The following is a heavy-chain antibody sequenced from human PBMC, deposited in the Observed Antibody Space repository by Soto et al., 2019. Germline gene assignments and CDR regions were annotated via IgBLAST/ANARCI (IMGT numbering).Heavy chain of an antibody. Sequence: PGGSLRLSCTASVFTFGDYAMSWVRQAPGKGLEWVGFIRSKAYGGTTEYAASVKGRFTISRDDSKSIAYLQMNSLKTEDTAVYYCTRDRESRGGVGATNYHSYGMDVWGQGTTVTAS. J-gene: IGHJ6*02. CDR1: VFTFGDYA. D-gene: IGHD1-26*01. CDR2: IRSKAYGGTT. V-gene: IGHV3-49*04. CDR3: TRDRESRGGVGATNYHSYGMDV.